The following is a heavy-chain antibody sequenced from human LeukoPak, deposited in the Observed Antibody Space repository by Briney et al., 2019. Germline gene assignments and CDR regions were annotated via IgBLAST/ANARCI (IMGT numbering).Heavy chain of an antibody. CDR2: SYTSGSS. CDR3: ARLVGPLEWSNLYYFDY. J-gene: IGHJ4*02. CDR1: GGSISSYY. Sequence: PSETLSLTCTVSGGSISSYYWSWIRQPAGNGLEWIGRSYTSGSSNYNPSLKSRVTMSVDTSKNQFSLKLSSVTAAVTAVYYCARLVGPLEWSNLYYFDYWGQGTLVTLSS. V-gene: IGHV4-4*07. D-gene: IGHD3-3*01.